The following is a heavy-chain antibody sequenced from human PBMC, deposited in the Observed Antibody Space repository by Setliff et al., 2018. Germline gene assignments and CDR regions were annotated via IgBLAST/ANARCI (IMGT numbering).Heavy chain of an antibody. D-gene: IGHD3-16*02. V-gene: IGHV7-4-1*02. J-gene: IGHJ6*03. CDR2: INTNTGNP. CDR3: ARASRFATIVWKGDYYMDV. Sequence: GASVKVSCKASGYSFSTYAMSWIRQAPGQGLEWMGWINTNTGNPSYAQGFTGRFVFSLDTSVSTAYLQISSLKPGDTAMYYCARASRFATIVWKGDYYMDVWGKGTTVTVSS. CDR1: GYSFSTYA.